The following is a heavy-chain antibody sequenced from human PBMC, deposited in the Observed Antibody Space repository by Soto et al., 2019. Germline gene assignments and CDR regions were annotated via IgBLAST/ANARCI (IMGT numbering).Heavy chain of an antibody. Sequence: EVQLVESGGGLVQPGGSLRLSCAASGFTFSGDWMHWVRQAAGKGPVWVSRINMDGSSTNYADSVKGRFTISRDNAKNTLYLQMNSLRVDDTAVYYCARGPRGLYHHDYWGQGALVTVSS. CDR1: GFTFSGDW. D-gene: IGHD2-2*01. CDR3: ARGPRGLYHHDY. V-gene: IGHV3-74*01. CDR2: INMDGSST. J-gene: IGHJ4*02.